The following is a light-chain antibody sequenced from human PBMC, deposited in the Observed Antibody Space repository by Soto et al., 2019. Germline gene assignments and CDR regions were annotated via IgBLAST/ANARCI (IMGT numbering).Light chain of an antibody. CDR1: SSDVGGYNY. Sequence: QSALTQPASVSGSPGQSITISCTGTSSDVGGYNYVSWYQQHPGKAPKLMIYEVSNRPSGVSNRFSGSKSGTSATLGIAGIQTGDEADYYCGTWDSSLRAVVFGGGTKLTVL. CDR3: GTWDSSLRAVV. V-gene: IGLV2-14*01. CDR2: EVS. J-gene: IGLJ2*01.